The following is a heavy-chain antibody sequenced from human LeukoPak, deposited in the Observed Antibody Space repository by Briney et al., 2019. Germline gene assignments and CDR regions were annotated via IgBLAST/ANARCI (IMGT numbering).Heavy chain of an antibody. Sequence: PETLSLTCTVSGGSISSYYWSWIRQPPGKGLEWIGYIYYSGSTYYNPSLKSRVTMSVDTSKNQFSLKLSSVTAADTAVYYCARAQTGYYDSSGYYAVWGKGTTVTVSS. D-gene: IGHD3-22*01. CDR3: ARAQTGYYDSSGYYAV. CDR2: IYYSGST. CDR1: GGSISSYY. V-gene: IGHV4-59*12. J-gene: IGHJ6*04.